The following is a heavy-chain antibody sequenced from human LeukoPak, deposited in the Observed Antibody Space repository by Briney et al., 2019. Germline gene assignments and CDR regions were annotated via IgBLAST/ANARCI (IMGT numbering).Heavy chain of an antibody. CDR3: ARHVNDILTGSSDAFDI. D-gene: IGHD3-9*01. V-gene: IGHV4-34*01. CDR1: GGSFSGYY. J-gene: IGHJ3*02. Sequence: SETLSLTCAVYGGSFSGYYWSWIRQPPGKGLEWIGEINHSGSTNYNPSLKSRVPISVDTSKNQFSLKLSSVTAADTAVYYCARHVNDILTGSSDAFDIWGQGTMVTVSS. CDR2: INHSGST.